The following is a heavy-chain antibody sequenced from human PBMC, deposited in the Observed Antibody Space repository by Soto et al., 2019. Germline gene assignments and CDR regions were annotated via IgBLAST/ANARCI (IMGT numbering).Heavy chain of an antibody. V-gene: IGHV3-33*01. Sequence: QVQLVESGGGVVQPGRSLRLSCAASGFTFSSYCMHWVRQAPGKGLEWVAVIWYDGSNKYYADSVKGRFTISRDNSKNPLYLQMNSRRVEDTAVYYCARDRYSSGWYDLDYWGQGTLFTVSS. CDR3: ARDRYSSGWYDLDY. CDR2: IWYDGSNK. D-gene: IGHD6-19*01. J-gene: IGHJ4*02. CDR1: GFTFSSYC.